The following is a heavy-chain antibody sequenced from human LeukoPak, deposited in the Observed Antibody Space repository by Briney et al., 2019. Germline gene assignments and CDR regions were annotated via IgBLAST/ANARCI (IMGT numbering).Heavy chain of an antibody. D-gene: IGHD2-15*01. CDR3: AKQGHIVVVVAATFDY. CDR1: GFTFSSYA. J-gene: IGHJ4*02. Sequence: GGSLRLSCAASGFTFSSYAMSWVRQASGKGLEWVSAISGSGGSTYYADSVKGRFTISRDNSKNTLYLQMNSLRAEDTAVYYCAKQGHIVVVVAATFDYWGQGTLVTVSS. CDR2: ISGSGGST. V-gene: IGHV3-23*01.